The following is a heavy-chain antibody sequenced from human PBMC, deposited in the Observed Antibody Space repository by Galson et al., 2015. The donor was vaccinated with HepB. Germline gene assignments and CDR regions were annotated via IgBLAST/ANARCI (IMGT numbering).Heavy chain of an antibody. CDR2: ISGSGDNT. CDR3: AKVRFSYCGGGSCFPDY. Sequence: SLRLFCAASGFTFSIYAMSWVRQAPGKGLEWVSTISGSGDNTYYTDSVKGRFTISRDNSKNTLYLHMNSLRAEDTAVYFCAKVRFSYCGGGSCFPDYWGQGILVTVSS. J-gene: IGHJ4*02. D-gene: IGHD2-15*01. V-gene: IGHV3-23*01. CDR1: GFTFSIYA.